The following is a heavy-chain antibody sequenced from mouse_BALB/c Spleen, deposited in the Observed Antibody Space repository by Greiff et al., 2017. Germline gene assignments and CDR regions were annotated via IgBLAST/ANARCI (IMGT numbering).Heavy chain of an antibody. J-gene: IGHJ4*01. CDR1: GYTFTSYW. CDR2: IDPSDSYT. V-gene: IGHV1-69*02. Sequence: QVQLQQPGAELVKPGASVKLSCKASGYTFTSYWLPLVKPRPGHGLEWIGEIDPSDSYTNYNQKFKGKATLTVDKSSSTAYMQLSSLTSEDSAVYYCARLAGDYAMDDWGKGTTGTVSA. CDR3: ARLAGDYAMDD.